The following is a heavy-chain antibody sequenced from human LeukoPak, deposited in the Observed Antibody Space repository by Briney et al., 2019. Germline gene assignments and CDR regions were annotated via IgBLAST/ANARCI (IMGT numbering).Heavy chain of an antibody. J-gene: IGHJ6*03. CDR2: IHHSVSP. CDR3: ARGQYSSSSTAYYYYYMDV. D-gene: IGHD6-6*01. Sequence: PSETLSLTCTVSGGSITTYYWSWLRQSPGRGLEWIGYIHHSVSPTYNPSLKSRVTISVDTSKNQFSLKVSSVTAADTAVYYCARGQYSSSSTAYYYYYMDVWGKGTTVTVSS. V-gene: IGHV4-59*12. CDR1: GGSITTYY.